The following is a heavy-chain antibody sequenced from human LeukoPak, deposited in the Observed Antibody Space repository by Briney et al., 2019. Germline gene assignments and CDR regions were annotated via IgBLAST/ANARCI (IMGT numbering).Heavy chain of an antibody. Sequence: SETLSLTCAVYGGSFSGYYWSWIRQPPGKGLEWLGEINHSGSTNYNPSLKSRVTISVDTSKNQFSLKLSSVTAADTAVYYCARGCKQLVSRYYYYYYMGVWGKGTTVTVSS. CDR3: ARGCKQLVSRYYYYYYMGV. J-gene: IGHJ6*03. CDR1: GGSFSGYY. CDR2: INHSGST. D-gene: IGHD6-6*01. V-gene: IGHV4-34*01.